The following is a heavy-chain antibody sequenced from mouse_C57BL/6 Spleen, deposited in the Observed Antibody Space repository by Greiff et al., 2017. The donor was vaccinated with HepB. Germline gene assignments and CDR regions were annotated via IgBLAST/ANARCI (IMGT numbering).Heavy chain of an antibody. CDR1: GYAFSSYW. D-gene: IGHD2-3*01. Sequence: VQLQQSGAELVKPGASVKISCKASGYAFSSYWMNWVKQRPGKGLEWIGQIYPGDGDTNYNGKFKGKATLTADKSSSTAYMQLSSLPSEDSAVYFCARDDGYYYAMDYWGQGTSVTVSS. CDR3: ARDDGYYYAMDY. J-gene: IGHJ4*01. V-gene: IGHV1-80*01. CDR2: IYPGDGDT.